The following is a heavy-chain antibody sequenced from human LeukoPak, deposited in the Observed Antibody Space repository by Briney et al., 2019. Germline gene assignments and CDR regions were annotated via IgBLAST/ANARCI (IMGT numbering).Heavy chain of an antibody. J-gene: IGHJ5*02. CDR2: IYYSGST. D-gene: IGHD3-10*01. CDR1: GGSISSYY. Sequence: SETLSLTYTVSGGSISSYYWSWIRQPPGKGLEWIGYIYYSGSTNYNPSLKSRVTISVDTSKNQFSLKLSSVTAADTAVYYCARGPMIRGNWFDPWGQGTLVTVSS. V-gene: IGHV4-59*12. CDR3: ARGPMIRGNWFDP.